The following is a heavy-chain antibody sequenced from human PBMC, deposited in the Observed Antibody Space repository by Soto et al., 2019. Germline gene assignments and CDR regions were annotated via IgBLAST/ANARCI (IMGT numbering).Heavy chain of an antibody. CDR1: GYTFTSYD. Sequence: QVQLVQSGAEVKKPGASVKVSCKASGYTFTSYDINWVRQATGQGLEWMGWMNPNSGNTGYAQKFQGRVTRTRNTSISTAYRELSRLRSQDTAVYYCAGSNIVVVVAAEYYFDYWGQGTLVTVSS. J-gene: IGHJ4*02. CDR2: MNPNSGNT. CDR3: AGSNIVVVVAAEYYFDY. D-gene: IGHD2-15*01. V-gene: IGHV1-8*01.